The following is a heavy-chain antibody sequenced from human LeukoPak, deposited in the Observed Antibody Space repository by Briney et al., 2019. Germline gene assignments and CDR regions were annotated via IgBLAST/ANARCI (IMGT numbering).Heavy chain of an antibody. V-gene: IGHV3-48*03. CDR3: GTRVPFTGYKN. CDR1: GGTLSTYE. J-gene: IGHJ4*01. D-gene: IGHD5-24*01. Sequence: PGGSLRLSCTIFGGTLSTYEFNWVRQAPGKGPEWISYMSRTADRIDHADSVKGRFTMSRDNAKNSVYLQMNSLSVHDQAIYYCGTRVPFTGYKNWGQGTLVTVSS. CDR2: MSRTADRI.